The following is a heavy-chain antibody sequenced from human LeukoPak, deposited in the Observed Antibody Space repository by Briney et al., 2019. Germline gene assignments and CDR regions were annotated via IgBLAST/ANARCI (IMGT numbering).Heavy chain of an antibody. CDR2: ISSDGSNK. Sequence: GGSLRLSCAASGFTFSSYGMHWVRQAPGKGLEWVAVISSDGSNKYYADSVKGRFTISRDNSKNTLHLQLNSLRAEDTAVYYCARAPYSSGWYYFDYWGQGTLVTVSS. J-gene: IGHJ4*02. CDR3: ARAPYSSGWYYFDY. CDR1: GFTFSSYG. V-gene: IGHV3-30*03. D-gene: IGHD6-19*01.